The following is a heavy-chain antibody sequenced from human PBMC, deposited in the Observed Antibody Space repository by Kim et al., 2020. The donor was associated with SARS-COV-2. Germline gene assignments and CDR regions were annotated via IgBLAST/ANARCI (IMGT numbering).Heavy chain of an antibody. CDR3: AKDHQWSFDY. J-gene: IGHJ4*02. V-gene: IGHV3-23*01. CDR2: ITGSGGST. D-gene: IGHD2-8*01. Sequence: LSLTCAASGFTFSASVMRWVRQAPGKGLEWVSTITGSGGSTFYADSVKGRFTISRDNSKNTLYLQMNSLRAEDTAVYYCAKDHQWSFDYWGQGSLVT. CDR1: GFTFSASV.